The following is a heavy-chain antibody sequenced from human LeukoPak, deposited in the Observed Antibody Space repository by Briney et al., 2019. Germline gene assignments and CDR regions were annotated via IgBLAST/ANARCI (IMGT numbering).Heavy chain of an antibody. V-gene: IGHV3-23*01. D-gene: IGHD3-10*01. CDR3: AKEGRDLWFGESYFDY. Sequence: GGSLRLSCAASGFTFSSYAMSWVRQAPGKGLEWVSAISGSGGSTYYADSVKGRFTISRDNSKNTLYLQMNSLRAEDTAVYYCAKEGRDLWFGESYFDYWGQGTLVTVSS. CDR1: GFTFSSYA. CDR2: ISGSGGST. J-gene: IGHJ4*02.